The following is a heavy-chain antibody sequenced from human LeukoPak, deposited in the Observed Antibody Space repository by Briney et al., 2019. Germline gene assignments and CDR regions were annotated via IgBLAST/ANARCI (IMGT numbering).Heavy chain of an antibody. Sequence: GGSLGLSRSASVFTYNRYGIHWVRQASGKGLAAISNNGGSTYYADSVKGRFTISRDNSKNKLYLQMSSLRDEDTAVYYCVKDLSGSCFFDYWGQGTLVTVSS. D-gene: IGHD1-26*01. CDR3: VKDLSGSCFFDY. J-gene: IGHJ4*02. CDR1: VFTYNRYG. CDR2: ISNNGGST. V-gene: IGHV3-64D*06.